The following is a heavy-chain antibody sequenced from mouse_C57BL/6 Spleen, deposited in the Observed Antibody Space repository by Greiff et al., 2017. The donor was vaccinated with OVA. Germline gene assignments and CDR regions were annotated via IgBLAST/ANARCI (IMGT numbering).Heavy chain of an antibody. CDR2: IDPENGDT. D-gene: IGHD1-1*01. CDR1: GFTFTVDF. V-gene: IGHV14-4*01. Sequence: EVQLQQSVAELVRPGASVTLSCTASGFTFTVDFMHWVKQMPEQGLAWIGWIDPENGDTEYASKFQGKATITADTSSNTAYLQLSSLTSEDTAVYYCTTGYYGTLFDYWGKGTTLTVSS. J-gene: IGHJ2*01. CDR3: TTGYYGTLFDY.